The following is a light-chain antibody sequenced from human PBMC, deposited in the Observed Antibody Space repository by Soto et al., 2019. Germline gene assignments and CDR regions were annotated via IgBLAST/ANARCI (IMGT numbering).Light chain of an antibody. CDR1: QSISTW. Sequence: DIQMTQSPSTLSASVGDRVTITCRASQSISTWLAWYQQKPGKAPKLLIYKASSLESGAPSRFSGSGSGTEFTLTISSLQPDDFATYYCQQYNNYQRTFGQGTKVEIK. CDR2: KAS. J-gene: IGKJ1*01. V-gene: IGKV1-5*03. CDR3: QQYNNYQRT.